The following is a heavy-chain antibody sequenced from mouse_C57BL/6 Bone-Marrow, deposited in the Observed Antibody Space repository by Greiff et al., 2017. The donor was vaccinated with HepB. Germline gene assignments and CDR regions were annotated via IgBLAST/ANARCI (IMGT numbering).Heavy chain of an antibody. CDR2: IYPGDGDT. CDR1: GYAFSSSW. J-gene: IGHJ4*01. V-gene: IGHV1-82*01. CDR3: ARWSNYNAMDY. Sequence: QVQLQQSGPELVKPGASVKISCKASGYAFSSSWMNWVKQRPGKGLEWIGRIYPGDGDTNYNGKFKGKATLTADKSSSTAYMQLSSLTSEDSAVYFCARWSNYNAMDYWGQGTSVTVSS. D-gene: IGHD2-5*01.